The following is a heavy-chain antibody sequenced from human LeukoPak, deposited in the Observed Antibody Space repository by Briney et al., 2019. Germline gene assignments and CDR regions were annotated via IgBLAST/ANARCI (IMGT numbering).Heavy chain of an antibody. Sequence: GASVKVSCKVSGYTFSAYDINWVRQTTGQGLEWMGWMRPSSGDTGYAQNFQGRVIMTRNASIDTAYMELSRLRSDDTAVYYCARGPPDSSSSDYWGQGTLVTVSS. CDR2: MRPSSGDT. D-gene: IGHD6-13*01. CDR3: ARGPPDSSSSDY. V-gene: IGHV1-8*01. CDR1: GYTFSAYD. J-gene: IGHJ4*02.